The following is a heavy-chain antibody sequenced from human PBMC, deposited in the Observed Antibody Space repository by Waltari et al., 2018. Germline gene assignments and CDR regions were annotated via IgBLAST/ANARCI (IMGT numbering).Heavy chain of an antibody. D-gene: IGHD2-15*01. J-gene: IGHJ5*02. CDR2: ISGSGGST. CDR1: GFTFRSYA. Sequence: EVQLLESGGGLVQPGGSLRLSCAASGFTFRSYAMRWFPPAPGKGLEWVSAISGSGGSTYYADSVKGRFTISRDNSKNTLYLQMNSLRAEDTAVYYCASTTRYCSGGSCLPWGQGTLVTVSS. CDR3: ASTTRYCSGGSCLP. V-gene: IGHV3-23*01.